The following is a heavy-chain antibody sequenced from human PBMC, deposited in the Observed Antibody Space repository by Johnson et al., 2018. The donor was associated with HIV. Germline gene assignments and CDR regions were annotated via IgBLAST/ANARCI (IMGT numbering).Heavy chain of an antibody. Sequence: QVQLVESGGGVVRPRGSLRLSCAASGFTFDDYGMSWVRQAPGKGLEWVAVVSYDGTNKYYADSVKGRFTISRDNSKNTLYLEMNSLRAEDTAVYYCASGAYYDFWSGLAHAFDIWGQGTMVTVSS. CDR1: GFTFDDYG. D-gene: IGHD3-3*01. J-gene: IGHJ3*02. CDR2: VSYDGTNK. V-gene: IGHV3-30*03. CDR3: ASGAYYDFWSGLAHAFDI.